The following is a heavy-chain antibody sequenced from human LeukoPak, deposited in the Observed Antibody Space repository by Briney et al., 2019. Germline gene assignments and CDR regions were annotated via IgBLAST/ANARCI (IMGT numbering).Heavy chain of an antibody. V-gene: IGHV4-38-2*01. J-gene: IGHJ4*02. CDR2: IYHDGST. Sequence: SETLSLTCDVSGYSISSGYCWGWIRQPPGKGLEWIGNIYHDGSTDYNPSLKSRVTMSVDTSTNQFSLELSSVTAADTAVYYCARTGSAGTPYYFDYWGQGTLVTVSS. D-gene: IGHD6-13*01. CDR3: ARTGSAGTPYYFDY. CDR1: GYSISSGYC.